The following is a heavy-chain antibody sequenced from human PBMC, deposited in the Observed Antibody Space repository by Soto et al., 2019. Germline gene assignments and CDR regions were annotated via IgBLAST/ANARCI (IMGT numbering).Heavy chain of an antibody. J-gene: IGHJ3*02. CDR3: ARDWYYYDSSGYYFTDAAFDI. Sequence: EVQLVESGGGLVQPGGSLRLSCAASGFTFSSYWMSWIRQAPGKGLEWVANIKQDGSEKYYVDSVKGRFTISRDNAKNSLYLQINSLRAEDTAVYYCARDWYYYDSSGYYFTDAAFDIWGQGTMVTVSS. D-gene: IGHD3-22*01. V-gene: IGHV3-7*01. CDR1: GFTFSSYW. CDR2: IKQDGSEK.